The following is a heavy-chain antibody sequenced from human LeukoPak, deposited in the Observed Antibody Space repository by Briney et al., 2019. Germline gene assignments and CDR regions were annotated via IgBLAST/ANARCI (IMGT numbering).Heavy chain of an antibody. Sequence: PSETLSLTCTVSGGSISSYYWSWIRQPPGKGLEWIGYIYYSGSTNYNPSLKSRVTISVDTSKNQFSLKLSSVTAADTAVYYCARANYYDSSGYYSYAFDIWGQGTMVTVSS. CDR1: GGSISSYY. CDR3: ARANYYDSSGYYSYAFDI. J-gene: IGHJ3*02. D-gene: IGHD3-22*01. V-gene: IGHV4-59*08. CDR2: IYYSGST.